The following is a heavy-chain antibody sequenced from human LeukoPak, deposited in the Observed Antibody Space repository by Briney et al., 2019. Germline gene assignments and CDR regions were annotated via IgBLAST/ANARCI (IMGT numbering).Heavy chain of an antibody. CDR1: GGSLSSYY. CDR3: ARVRLYYFDY. CDR2: IYYSGST. D-gene: IGHD3-10*01. Sequence: PSETLSLTCTVSGGSLSSYYWSWIRQPPGKGLEWIGYIYYSGSTNYNPSLKGRVTISVDTSKNQFSLKLSSVTAADTAVYYCARVRLYYFDYWGQGTLVTVSS. V-gene: IGHV4-59*01. J-gene: IGHJ4*02.